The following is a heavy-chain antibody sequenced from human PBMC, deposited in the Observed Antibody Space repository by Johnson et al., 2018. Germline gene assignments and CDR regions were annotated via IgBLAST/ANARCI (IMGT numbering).Heavy chain of an antibody. J-gene: IGHJ3*02. CDR1: GFTFSVYG. V-gene: IGHV3-33*01. D-gene: IGHD1-14*01. CDR2: IWYDGSNK. Sequence: VQLLESGGGVVQPGRSPRLSCTASGFTFSVYGMHWVRQAPGKGLEWVAVIWYDGSNKYYADSVKGRFTISRDNSKNTLYLQMNSLRAEDTAVYYCARAKVGFVFVARNLNDAFDIWGQGTMVTVSS. CDR3: ARAKVGFVFVARNLNDAFDI.